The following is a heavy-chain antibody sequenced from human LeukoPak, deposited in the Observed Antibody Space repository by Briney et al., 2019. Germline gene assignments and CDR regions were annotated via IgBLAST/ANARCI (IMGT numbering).Heavy chain of an antibody. Sequence: GGSLRLSCAASGFTFSGYSMHWVRQAPGKGLEWISYITTTSSTTYSIDSVEGRFTISRDNARNSLYLQMNRLRADDTAVYYCASGPTPGVAAAADYWGQGTLVTVSS. V-gene: IGHV3-48*01. CDR2: ITTTSSTT. CDR3: ASGPTPGVAAAADY. D-gene: IGHD6-13*01. J-gene: IGHJ4*02. CDR1: GFTFSGYS.